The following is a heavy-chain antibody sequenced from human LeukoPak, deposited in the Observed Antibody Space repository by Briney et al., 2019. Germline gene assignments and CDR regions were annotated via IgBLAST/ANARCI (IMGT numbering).Heavy chain of an antibody. J-gene: IGHJ6*04. D-gene: IGHD3-9*01. Sequence: ASVKVSCKASGGTFSSYAISWVRQAPGQGLEWMGGITPIFGTANYAQKFQGRVTITADESTSTAYMELSSLRSEDTAVYYCARGSYDILTGYYSDYYGMDVWGKGTTVTVSS. V-gene: IGHV1-69*13. CDR2: ITPIFGTA. CDR1: GGTFSSYA. CDR3: ARGSYDILTGYYSDYYGMDV.